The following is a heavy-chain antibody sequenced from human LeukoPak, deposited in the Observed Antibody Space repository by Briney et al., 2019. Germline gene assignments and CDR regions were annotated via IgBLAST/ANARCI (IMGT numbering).Heavy chain of an antibody. D-gene: IGHD3-10*01. Sequence: ASVKVSCKTSGYTFTNYGITWLRQAPGQGLEWMGWTSGYNTNTNYAAKFQDRVTLTTDRSTSTAYMDLSSLRSEDTAVYYCAWFSNWFDPWGQGTLVTVSS. CDR1: GYTFTNYG. J-gene: IGHJ5*02. CDR3: AWFSNWFDP. CDR2: TSGYNTNT. V-gene: IGHV1-18*01.